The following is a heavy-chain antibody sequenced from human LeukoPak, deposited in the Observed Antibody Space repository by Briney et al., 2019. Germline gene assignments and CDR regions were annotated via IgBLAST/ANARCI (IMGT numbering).Heavy chain of an antibody. D-gene: IGHD3-10*01. V-gene: IGHV3-30*02. CDR2: IRYDGSNK. J-gene: IGHJ4*02. CDR1: GFTFSSYG. CDR3: AKDRITMVRGVYDY. Sequence: GGSLRLSCAASGFTFSSYGMHWVRQAPGKGLEWVAFIRYDGSNKYYADSVKGRFTISRDNSKNTLYLQMNSLRAEDTAVYYCAKDRITMVRGVYDYWGQGTLVTVSS.